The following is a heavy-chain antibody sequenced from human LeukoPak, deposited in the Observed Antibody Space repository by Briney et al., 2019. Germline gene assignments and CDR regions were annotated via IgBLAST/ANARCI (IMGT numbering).Heavy chain of an antibody. D-gene: IGHD3-16*01. CDR1: GFTFSSYA. CDR2: ISGSGGST. J-gene: IGHJ4*02. CDR3: AKGYYDYVWGSYYFDY. V-gene: IGHV3-23*01. Sequence: GGFLRLSCAASGFTFSSYAMCWVRKAPGKGLEWVSAISGSGGSTYYADFVKGRFTISRDNSRDTLYLQMNRLRAEDTAVYYCAKGYYDYVWGSYYFDYWGQGTLVTVSS.